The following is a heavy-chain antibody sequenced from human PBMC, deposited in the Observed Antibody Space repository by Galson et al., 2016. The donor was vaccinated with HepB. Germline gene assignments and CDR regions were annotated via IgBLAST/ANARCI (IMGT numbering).Heavy chain of an antibody. Sequence: SLRLSCAVSGFTFSSYAMHWVRQAPGKGLQCVAVISYDGTNKYYADSVKGRFTISRDNSKNTVFLHVNSLRDEDTAVYYCARGRWLQSGPVLPFDYWGQGTLVTVSS. CDR2: ISYDGTNK. CDR3: ARGRWLQSGPVLPFDY. CDR1: GFTFSSYA. V-gene: IGHV3-30*04. D-gene: IGHD5-24*01. J-gene: IGHJ4*02.